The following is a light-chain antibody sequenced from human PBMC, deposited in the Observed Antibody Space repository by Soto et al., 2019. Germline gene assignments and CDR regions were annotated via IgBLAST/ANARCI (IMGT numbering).Light chain of an antibody. J-gene: IGKJ4*01. CDR1: QSMSTY. V-gene: IGKV1-39*01. CDR2: AAS. CDR3: QQSYTAPLT. Sequence: DIQMTQSPSSLSASVGDSVTITCRASQSMSTYLNWYQQKPGKAPNLLIYAASTLQSGVPSRFSGSGSGTDFTLTISSLQPEDFATYYCQQSYTAPLTFGGGTKVEI.